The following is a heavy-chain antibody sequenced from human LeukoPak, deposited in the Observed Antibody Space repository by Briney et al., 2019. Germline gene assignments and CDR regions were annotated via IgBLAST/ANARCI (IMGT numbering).Heavy chain of an antibody. Sequence: GASVKVSCKASGYTFTGYNIHWVRQAPGQGLEWMGWINPNTGGTTFAQTFQGRVTMTRDTSISTAYMELSSLRSDDTAVYYCARALGMAVAGSAGYWGQGTLVTVSS. J-gene: IGHJ4*02. D-gene: IGHD6-19*01. CDR3: ARALGMAVAGSAGY. CDR1: GYTFTGYN. CDR2: INPNTGGT. V-gene: IGHV1-2*02.